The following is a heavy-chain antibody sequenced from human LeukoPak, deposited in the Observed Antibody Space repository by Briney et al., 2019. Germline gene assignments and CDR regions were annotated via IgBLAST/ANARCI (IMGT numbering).Heavy chain of an antibody. CDR2: INSDGGST. D-gene: IGHD5-24*01. CDR1: GFTFHGHG. Sequence: GGSLRLSCVGSGFTFHGHGMNWVRQAPGKGLVWVSRINSDGGSTSYADSVKGRFTISRDNAKNTLYLQMNSLRAEDTAVYYCARRIQGMAPYYFDYWGQGTLVTVSS. V-gene: IGHV3-74*01. CDR3: ARRIQGMAPYYFDY. J-gene: IGHJ4*02.